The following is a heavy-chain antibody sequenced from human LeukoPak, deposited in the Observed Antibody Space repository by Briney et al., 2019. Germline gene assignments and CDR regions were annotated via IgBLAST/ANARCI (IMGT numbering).Heavy chain of an antibody. CDR3: ARGHTYYDFWSGSSMVHFDY. J-gene: IGHJ4*02. D-gene: IGHD3-3*01. CDR2: IYTSGST. Sequence: SQTLSLTCTVSGGSISSGSYYWSWIRQPAGKGLEWIGRIYTSGSTNYNPSLKSRVTISVDTSKNQFSLKLSSVTAADTAVYYCARGHTYYDFWSGSSMVHFDYWGQGTLVTVSS. V-gene: IGHV4-61*02. CDR1: GGSISSGSYY.